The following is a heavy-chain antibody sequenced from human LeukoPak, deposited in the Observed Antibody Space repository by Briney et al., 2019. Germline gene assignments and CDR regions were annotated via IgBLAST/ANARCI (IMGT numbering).Heavy chain of an antibody. CDR2: ISGSSSI. D-gene: IGHD2-8*02. J-gene: IGHJ1*01. CDR3: ARDFQTLVPVPH. CDR1: GFIFSSYS. V-gene: IGHV3-48*01. Sequence: GGSLRLSCAVSGFIFSSYSMNWVRQAPGKGLEWVSYISGSSSIRYADSVKGRFTISRDNAKNSLYLQMNSLRAEDTAVYYCARDFQTLVPVPHWGQGTLVTVSS.